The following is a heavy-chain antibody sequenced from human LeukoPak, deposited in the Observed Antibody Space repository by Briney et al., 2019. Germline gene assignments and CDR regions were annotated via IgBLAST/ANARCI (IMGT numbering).Heavy chain of an antibody. J-gene: IGHJ4*02. CDR3: ARPAYCGGDCYHFFDY. V-gene: IGHV5-51*01. Sequence: GESLKISCKGSGYSFTSYWIGWVRQMPGKGLEWMGIIYPGDSDTGYSPSFQGQVTISADKSISTAYLQWSSLKASDTAMYYCARPAYCGGDCYHFFDYWGQGTLVTVSS. CDR1: GYSFTSYW. CDR2: IYPGDSDT. D-gene: IGHD2-21*02.